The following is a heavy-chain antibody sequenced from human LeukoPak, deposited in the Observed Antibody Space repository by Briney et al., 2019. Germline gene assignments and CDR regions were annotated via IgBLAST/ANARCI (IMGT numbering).Heavy chain of an antibody. CDR2: INTNSGGT. Sequence: SVTVSCKASVYTFTGYYMHWERQAPGQGLEWKGWINTNSGGTNYAQKFQGRVTMTRDTSISTAYMELSRLRSDDTAVYYCAREQQLAYWGQGTLVTVSS. CDR3: AREQQLAY. D-gene: IGHD6-13*01. CDR1: VYTFTGYY. J-gene: IGHJ4*02. V-gene: IGHV1-2*02.